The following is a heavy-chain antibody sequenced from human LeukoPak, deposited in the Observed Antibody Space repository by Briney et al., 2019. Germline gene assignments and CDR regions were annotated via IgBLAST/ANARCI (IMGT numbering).Heavy chain of an antibody. Sequence: GASVNVSCTASGYTFTSYDINWVRQATGQGLEWMGWMNPNSGNTGYAQKFQGRVSMTRDTSISTAYMELSSLRSEDTAVYYCARGPVEAVFGVSTEDWGQGTTVTVSS. CDR2: MNPNSGNT. V-gene: IGHV1-8*01. D-gene: IGHD3-10*02. J-gene: IGHJ6*02. CDR3: ARGPVEAVFGVSTED. CDR1: GYTFTSYD.